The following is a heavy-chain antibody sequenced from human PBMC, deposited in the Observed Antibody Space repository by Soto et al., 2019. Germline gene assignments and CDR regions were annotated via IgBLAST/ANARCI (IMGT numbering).Heavy chain of an antibody. V-gene: IGHV4-61*01. CDR3: ARDRDPYSSGNWFDP. CDR1: GGSVSSGSYY. J-gene: IGHJ5*02. D-gene: IGHD6-19*01. Sequence: QVQLQESGPGLVKPSETLSLTCTVSGGSVSSGSYYWSWIRQPPGKGLEWIGYIYYSGSTNYNPSSKSRVNISVDTSKNQFSQKLSSVTAADTAVYYCARDRDPYSSGNWFDPWGQGTLVTVSS. CDR2: IYYSGST.